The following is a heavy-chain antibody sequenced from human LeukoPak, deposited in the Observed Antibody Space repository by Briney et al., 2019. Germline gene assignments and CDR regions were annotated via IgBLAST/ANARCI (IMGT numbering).Heavy chain of an antibody. D-gene: IGHD5-18*01. CDR2: INHSGST. J-gene: IGHJ4*02. V-gene: IGHV4-34*01. CDR1: GGSFSGYY. Sequence: PSETLSLTCAVYGGSFSGYYWSWIRQPPGRGREWLGEINHSGSTNYNPSLKSRVTISVDTSKNQFSLKLSSVTAADTAVYYCAMTPYVDTAMVLDYWGQGTLVTVSS. CDR3: AMTPYVDTAMVLDY.